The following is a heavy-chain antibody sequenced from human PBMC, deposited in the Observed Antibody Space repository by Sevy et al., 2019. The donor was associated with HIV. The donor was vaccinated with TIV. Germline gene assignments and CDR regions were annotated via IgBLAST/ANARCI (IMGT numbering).Heavy chain of an antibody. V-gene: IGHV3-73*01. CDR1: GFTFGGSA. Sequence: EGSLRLSCAASGFTFGGSAMHWVRQASGKGLEWVGRIRSKANNYATAHAASVKGRFTISRDDSKNTAYLQMNSLKTEDTAVYYCTRLGGTVVTPYYAMDVWGQGTTVTVSS. J-gene: IGHJ6*02. CDR2: IRSKANNYAT. D-gene: IGHD2-21*02. CDR3: TRLGGTVVTPYYAMDV.